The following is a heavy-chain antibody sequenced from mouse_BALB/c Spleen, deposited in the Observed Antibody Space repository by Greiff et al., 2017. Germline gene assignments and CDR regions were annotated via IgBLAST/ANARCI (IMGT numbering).Heavy chain of an antibody. Sequence: EVQLQQSGAELVKPGASVKLSCTASGFNIKDTYMHWVKQRPEQGLEWIGRIDPANGNTKYDPKFQGKATITADTSSNTAYLQLSSLTSEDTAVYYCALTTTVVGGAMDYWGQGTSVTVSS. V-gene: IGHV14-3*02. CDR2: IDPANGNT. D-gene: IGHD1-1*01. J-gene: IGHJ4*01. CDR1: GFNIKDTY. CDR3: ALTTTVVGGAMDY.